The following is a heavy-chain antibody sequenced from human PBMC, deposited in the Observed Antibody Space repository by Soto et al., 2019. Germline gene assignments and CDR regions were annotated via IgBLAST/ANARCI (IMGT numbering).Heavy chain of an antibody. CDR2: ISGSGGST. Sequence: GGSLRLSCAASGFTFSSYAMSWVRQAPGKGLEWVSAISGSGGSTYYADSVKGRFTISRDNSKNTLYLQMNSLRAEDTAVYYCAKDGITIFGVVIHYYYYMDVCGQGTTVTVSS. V-gene: IGHV3-23*01. J-gene: IGHJ6*03. CDR3: AKDGITIFGVVIHYYYYMDV. D-gene: IGHD3-3*01. CDR1: GFTFSSYA.